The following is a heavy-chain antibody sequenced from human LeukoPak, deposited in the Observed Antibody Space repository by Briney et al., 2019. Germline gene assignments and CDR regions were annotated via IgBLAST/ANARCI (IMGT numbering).Heavy chain of an antibody. CDR3: ARAGPAAREVRFGELSLWFDP. CDR2: IYHSGST. J-gene: IGHJ5*02. V-gene: IGHV4-38-2*02. CDR1: GYSISSGYY. D-gene: IGHD3-10*01. Sequence: SETLSLTCTVSGYSISSGYYWGWIRQPPGKGLEWIGSIYHSGSTYYNPSLKSRVTISVDTSKNQFSLKLSSVTAADTAVYYCARAGPAAREVRFGELSLWFDPWGQGTLVTVSS.